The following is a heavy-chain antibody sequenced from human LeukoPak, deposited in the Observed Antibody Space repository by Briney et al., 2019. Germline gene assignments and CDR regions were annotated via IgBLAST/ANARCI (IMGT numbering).Heavy chain of an antibody. D-gene: IGHD5-18*01. V-gene: IGHV4-61*10. J-gene: IGHJ4*02. Sequence: SETLSLTCTVSGGSISSGSYYWSWIRQPAGKGLEWIGYIYYSGSTNYNPSLKSRVTISVDTSKNQFSLKLSSVTAADTAVYYCARRGGFNSYGYYYFDYWGQGTLVTVSS. CDR3: ARRGGFNSYGYYYFDY. CDR1: GGSISSGSYY. CDR2: IYYSGST.